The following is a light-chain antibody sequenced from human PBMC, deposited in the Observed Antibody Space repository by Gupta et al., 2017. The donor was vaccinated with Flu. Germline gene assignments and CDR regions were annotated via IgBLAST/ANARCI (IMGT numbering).Light chain of an antibody. CDR3: QQYDITPRT. Sequence: DIVMTQSPDSLAVSLGERATINCKSSQSVLYSSNNKNYLAWYQRKPGQPPKLLIYWASTRESGVPDRFSGSGSGTDFTLTISSLQAEDVAVYYCQQYDITPRTFGQGTKVEIK. V-gene: IGKV4-1*01. CDR2: WAS. J-gene: IGKJ1*01. CDR1: QSVLYSSNNKNY.